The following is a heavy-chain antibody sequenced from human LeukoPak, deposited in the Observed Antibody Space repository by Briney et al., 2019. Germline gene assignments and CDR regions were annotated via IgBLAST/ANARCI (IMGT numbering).Heavy chain of an antibody. CDR1: GYTFTSYY. V-gene: IGHV1-46*01. Sequence: GASVKVSCKASGYTFTSYYMHWVRQAPGQGLEWMGIINPSGGSTSYTQKFQGRVTMTRDMSTSAVYMELSSLRSEDTAVYYCALERWLQPTAAFDIWGQGTMVTVSS. J-gene: IGHJ3*02. CDR2: INPSGGST. D-gene: IGHD5-24*01. CDR3: ALERWLQPTAAFDI.